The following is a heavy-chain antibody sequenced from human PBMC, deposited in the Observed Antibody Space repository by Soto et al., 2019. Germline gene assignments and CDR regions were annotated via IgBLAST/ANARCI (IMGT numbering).Heavy chain of an antibody. V-gene: IGHV3-23*01. CDR3: ANTDAPHVLRFLEWLLPHY. D-gene: IGHD3-3*01. CDR1: GFTFISYA. J-gene: IGHJ4*02. CDR2: ISGSGGST. Sequence: PGGSLRLSCAASGFTFISYAMSWVRQAPGKGLEWVSAISGSGGSTYYADSVKGRFTISRDNSKNTLYLQMNSLRAEDTAVYYCANTDAPHVLRFLEWLLPHYWGQGTLVTVSS.